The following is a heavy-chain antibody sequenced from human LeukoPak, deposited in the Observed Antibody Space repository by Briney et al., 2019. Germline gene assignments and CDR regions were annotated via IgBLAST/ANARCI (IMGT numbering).Heavy chain of an antibody. Sequence: LGGSLRLSCAASGFTFSSYEMNWVRQAPGKGLEWVSYISSSGSTIYYADSVKGRFTISRDNAKNSLYLQMNSLRAEDTAVYYCARLVVVAATQSWGQGTLVTVSS. CDR2: ISSSGSTI. V-gene: IGHV3-48*03. CDR1: GFTFSSYE. CDR3: ARLVVVAATQS. J-gene: IGHJ5*02. D-gene: IGHD2-15*01.